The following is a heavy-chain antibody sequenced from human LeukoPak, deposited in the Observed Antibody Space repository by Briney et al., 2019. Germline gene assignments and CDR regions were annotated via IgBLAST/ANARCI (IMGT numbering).Heavy chain of an antibody. V-gene: IGHV4-4*07. CDR3: ASGGGSGSYAES. CDR1: GGSISDYY. D-gene: IGHD1-26*01. CDR2: IYSSVST. J-gene: IGHJ5*02. Sequence: PFETLSPTCTVSGGSISDYYWSWIRQPAGKGLEWIGRIYSSVSTHYNPSLMSRVAVSLDTSKNQVSLRMSSMTAADTAVYYRASGGGSGSYAESWGQGTLVTVSS.